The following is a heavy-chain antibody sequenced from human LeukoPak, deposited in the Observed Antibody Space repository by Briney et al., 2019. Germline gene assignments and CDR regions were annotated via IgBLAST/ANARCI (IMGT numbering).Heavy chain of an antibody. D-gene: IGHD6-19*01. CDR2: IYYSGST. J-gene: IGHJ4*02. V-gene: IGHV4-59*12. Sequence: SETLSLTCTVSGGSISSYYWSWIRQPPGKGLEWIGYIYYSGSTYYNPSLKSRVTISVDTSKNQFSLKLSSVTAADTAVYYCAGVQSGWSVEYWGQGTLVTVSS. CDR3: AGVQSGWSVEY. CDR1: GGSISSYY.